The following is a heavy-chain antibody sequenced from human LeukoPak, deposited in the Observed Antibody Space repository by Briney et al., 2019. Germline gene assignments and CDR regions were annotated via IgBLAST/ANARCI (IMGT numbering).Heavy chain of an antibody. D-gene: IGHD4-17*01. CDR1: GFTVSSNY. V-gene: IGHV3-23*01. CDR3: AKDSHGDFPYYFDY. CDR2: LSASGGST. J-gene: IGHJ4*02. Sequence: GGSLRLSCAASGFTVSSNYMSWVRQAPGEGLEWVSLLSASGGSTYYADSVKGRFTTSRDSSKNTLYLQMNSLRADDTAVYYCAKDSHGDFPYYFDYWGQGTLVTVSS.